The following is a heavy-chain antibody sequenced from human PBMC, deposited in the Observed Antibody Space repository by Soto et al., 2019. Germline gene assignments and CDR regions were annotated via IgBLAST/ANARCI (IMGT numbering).Heavy chain of an antibody. CDR1: GYTFSNYV. Sequence: ASVKVSCTASGYTFSNYVISWVRQAPGQGLEWMGWISAYNGNTNYAQKLQGRVTMTTDTSTSTAYMELRSLRSDDTAVYYCASRSGQLPYYFDYWGQGTLVTVSS. V-gene: IGHV1-18*01. CDR3: ASRSGQLPYYFDY. CDR2: ISAYNGNT. D-gene: IGHD6-6*01. J-gene: IGHJ4*02.